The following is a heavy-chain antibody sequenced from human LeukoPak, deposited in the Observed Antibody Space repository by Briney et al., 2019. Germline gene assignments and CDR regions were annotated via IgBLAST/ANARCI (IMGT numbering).Heavy chain of an antibody. CDR3: ARALPGLLWFGETVNWFDP. J-gene: IGHJ5*02. V-gene: IGHV4-34*01. Sequence: SETLSLTCAVYGGSFSGYYWSWIRQPPGKGLEWIGEINHSGSTNYNPSLKSRVTISVDTSKNQFSLKLSSVTAADTAVYYCARALPGLLWFGETVNWFDPWGQGTLVTVSS. CDR2: INHSGST. CDR1: GGSFSGYY. D-gene: IGHD3-10*01.